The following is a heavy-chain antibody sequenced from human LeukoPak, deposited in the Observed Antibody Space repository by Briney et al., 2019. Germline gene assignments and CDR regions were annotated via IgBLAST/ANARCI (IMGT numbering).Heavy chain of an antibody. CDR1: GGSISSGGYY. V-gene: IGHV4-31*03. CDR3: ARASYGSGSLFDY. Sequence: PSETLSLTCTVSGGSISSGGYYWSWIRQHPGKGLEWIGYIYYSGSTYYNLSLKSRVTISVDTSKNQFSLKLSSVTAADTAVYYCARASYGSGSLFDYWGQGTLVTVSS. J-gene: IGHJ4*02. CDR2: IYYSGST. D-gene: IGHD3-10*01.